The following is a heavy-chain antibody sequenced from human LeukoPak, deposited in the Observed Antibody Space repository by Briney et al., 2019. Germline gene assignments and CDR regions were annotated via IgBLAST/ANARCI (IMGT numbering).Heavy chain of an antibody. V-gene: IGHV1-18*01. CDR1: GYTFTGYG. Sequence: ASVKVSCKASGYTFTGYGISWVRQAPGQGLEWMGWISAYNGNTNYAQKLQGRVTMTTDTSTSTAYMELRSLRSDDTAVYYCASRSGIAAAGGFDPWGQGTLVTVSS. D-gene: IGHD6-13*01. CDR3: ASRSGIAAAGGFDP. CDR2: ISAYNGNT. J-gene: IGHJ5*02.